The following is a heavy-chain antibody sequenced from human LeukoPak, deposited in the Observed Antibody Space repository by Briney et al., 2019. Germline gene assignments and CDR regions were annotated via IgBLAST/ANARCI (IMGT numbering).Heavy chain of an antibody. J-gene: IGHJ4*02. CDR3: ARALYGSGSNCLDY. Sequence: ASVKVSCKASGYTFSNYYMHWVRQAPGQGLERMGIINASGGSTIHAQKFQGRVTMTRDTSTSTVYMELSSLRSEDTAVYYCARALYGSGSNCLDYWGQGTLVTVSS. CDR2: INASGGST. CDR1: GYTFSNYY. V-gene: IGHV1-46*03. D-gene: IGHD3-10*01.